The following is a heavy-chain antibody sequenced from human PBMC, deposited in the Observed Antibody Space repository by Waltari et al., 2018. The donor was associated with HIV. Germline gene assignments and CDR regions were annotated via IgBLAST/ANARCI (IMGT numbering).Heavy chain of an antibody. CDR1: GFPFLRSS. CDR2: IKQDGSEK. V-gene: IGHV3-7*03. D-gene: IGHD6-13*01. J-gene: IGHJ4*02. CDR3: AREGGSSWSYAINDY. Sequence: EVQLVASGGGLVQPGGSLRLSCSASGFPFLRSSVSWVRQAPGKGLEWVANIKQDGSEKYYVDAVKGRFTISRDNAKNSLYLQMNSLRAEDTAVYYCAREGGSSWSYAINDYWGQGTLVTVSS.